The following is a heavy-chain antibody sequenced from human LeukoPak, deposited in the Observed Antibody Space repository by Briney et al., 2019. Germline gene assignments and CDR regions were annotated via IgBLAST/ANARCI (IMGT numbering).Heavy chain of an antibody. CDR1: GFTFSSYS. J-gene: IGHJ6*02. Sequence: GGSLRLSCAASGFTFSSYSMNWVRQAPGKGLEWVSSISSSSSYIYYADSVKGRFTISRDNAKNSLYLQMNSLRAEDTAVYYCANLEGSMVQGYYYGMDVWGQGTTVTVSS. D-gene: IGHD3-10*01. V-gene: IGHV3-21*01. CDR3: ANLEGSMVQGYYYGMDV. CDR2: ISSSSSYI.